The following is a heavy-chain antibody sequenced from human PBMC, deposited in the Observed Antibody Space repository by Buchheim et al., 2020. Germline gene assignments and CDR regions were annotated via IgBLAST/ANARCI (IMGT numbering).Heavy chain of an antibody. CDR1: GYTFTSYY. Sequence: QVQLVQSGAEVKKPGASVKVSCKASGYTFTSYYMHWVRQATGQGLEWMGWISVYNGDTNYAQRLQDRVTLTLNTSTSTVNMELKNLISYGTAVYYWASLNYDCWGVDYWGQGTL. V-gene: IGHV1-18*04. CDR2: ISVYNGDT. D-gene: IGHD3-3*01. J-gene: IGHJ4*02. CDR3: ASLNYDCWGVDY.